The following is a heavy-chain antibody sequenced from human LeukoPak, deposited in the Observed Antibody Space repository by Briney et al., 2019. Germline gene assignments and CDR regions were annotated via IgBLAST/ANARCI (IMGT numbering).Heavy chain of an antibody. CDR2: IKRDGSQK. CDR1: GFTFSSYW. J-gene: IGHJ4*02. V-gene: IGHV3-7*03. Sequence: GGSLRLSCAASGFTFSSYWMSWVRQAPGKGLEWEANIKRDGSQKYNVDSVKGRFTISRDNAKNSLYLPMNSLRAEDTAVYYCARGADWYDYWGQGTLVTVSS. D-gene: IGHD3-9*01. CDR3: ARGADWYDY.